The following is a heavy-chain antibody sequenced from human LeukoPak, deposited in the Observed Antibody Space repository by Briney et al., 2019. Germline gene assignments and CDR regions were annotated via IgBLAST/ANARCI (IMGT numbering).Heavy chain of an antibody. D-gene: IGHD3-10*01. J-gene: IGHJ4*02. Sequence: GGSLRLSCAASGFTFSSYAMSWVRQAPGKGLEWVSAISGSGGNTYYADSVKGRFTISRDNSKNTLYLQMNSLRAEDTAVYYCAKDSSGRGYYGSGSIWAPREATFNYFDYWGQGTLVTVSS. CDR3: AKDSSGRGYYGSGSIWAPREATFNYFDY. CDR2: ISGSGGNT. V-gene: IGHV3-23*01. CDR1: GFTFSSYA.